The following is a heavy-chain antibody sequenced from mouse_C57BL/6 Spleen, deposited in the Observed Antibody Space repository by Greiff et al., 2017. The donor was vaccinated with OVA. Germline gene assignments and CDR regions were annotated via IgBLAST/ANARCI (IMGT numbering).Heavy chain of an antibody. CDR3: ARCYYAYAGAAMDY. D-gene: IGHD2-2*01. J-gene: IGHJ4*01. CDR1: GYTFTSYW. CDR2: IDPSDSYT. Sequence: VQLQQPGAELVMPGASVKLSCKASGYTFTSYWMHWVKQRPGQGLEWIGAIDPSDSYTNYNQKFKGKSTLTVDKSSSTAYMQLSSLTSEDSAVYYCARCYYAYAGAAMDYWGQGTSVTVSS. V-gene: IGHV1-69*01.